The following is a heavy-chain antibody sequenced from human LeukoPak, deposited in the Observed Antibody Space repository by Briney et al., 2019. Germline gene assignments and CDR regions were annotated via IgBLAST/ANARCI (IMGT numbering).Heavy chain of an antibody. CDR3: ARENGNSYDLDY. D-gene: IGHD5-12*01. CDR2: IYYSGST. CDR1: GGSISSSNYY. J-gene: IGHJ4*02. Sequence: SETLSLTCTVSGGSISSSNYYWDWIRQPSGKGLEWIGSIYYSGSTDYNPSLKSRVTISVDTSKNQFSLKLRSVTDADTAIYYCARENGNSYDLDYWGQGTLVTVSS. V-gene: IGHV4-39*07.